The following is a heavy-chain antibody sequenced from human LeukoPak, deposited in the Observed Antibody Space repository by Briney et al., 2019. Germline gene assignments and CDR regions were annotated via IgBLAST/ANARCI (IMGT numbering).Heavy chain of an antibody. CDR2: IHHSGNT. CDR3: ARNGHYSADY. J-gene: IGHJ4*02. CDR1: GASSISSGYW. V-gene: IGHV4-4*02. D-gene: IGHD4-17*01. Sequence: PSETLSLTCVVSGASSISSGYWWSWVRQPPGKGLEWIGEIHHSGNTNFNSSLKSRATISVDKSKNQFSLKMSSVTAADTAVYFCARNGHYSADYWGRGILVTVSP.